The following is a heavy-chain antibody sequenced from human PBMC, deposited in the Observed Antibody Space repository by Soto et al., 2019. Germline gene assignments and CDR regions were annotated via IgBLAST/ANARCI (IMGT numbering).Heavy chain of an antibody. CDR2: IWNDGSTR. J-gene: IGHJ4*02. D-gene: IGHD5-12*01. CDR3: ARDRRDGYNSPLNY. Sequence: SGGSLRLSCVVSGFTFSGYGMHWVRQAPGKGLGWVAVIWNDGSTRFYADSVKGRFTISRDNSKNTLYLQMNSLRAEDTAVYFCARDRRDGYNSPLNYWGQGTLVTVSS. V-gene: IGHV3-33*01. CDR1: GFTFSGYG.